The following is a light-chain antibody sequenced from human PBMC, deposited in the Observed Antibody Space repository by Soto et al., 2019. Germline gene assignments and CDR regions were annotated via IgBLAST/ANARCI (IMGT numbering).Light chain of an antibody. V-gene: IGKV3-15*01. CDR1: QGVGSN. CDR3: QQYNNWLRT. Sequence: EILMTQSPATLSVSPGERTTLACRASQGVGSNLAWYQQKPGQAPRLLIYAASTRASGVPARFSGSGSGTEFTLTISSLQSEDFAVYYCQQYNNWLRTFGHGTKVDIK. J-gene: IGKJ1*01. CDR2: AAS.